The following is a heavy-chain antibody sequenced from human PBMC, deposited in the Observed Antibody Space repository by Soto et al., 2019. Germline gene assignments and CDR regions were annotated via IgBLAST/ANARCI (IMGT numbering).Heavy chain of an antibody. J-gene: IGHJ4*02. Sequence: SETLSLTCTVSGCSISSSSYYLGWIRQPPGKGLEWIGSIYYSGSTYYNPSLKSRVTISVDTSKNQFSLKLSSVTAADTAVYYCARHNRDSSGNYYFDYWGQGTLVTVSS. D-gene: IGHD3-22*01. V-gene: IGHV4-39*01. CDR3: ARHNRDSSGNYYFDY. CDR1: GCSISSSSYY. CDR2: IYYSGST.